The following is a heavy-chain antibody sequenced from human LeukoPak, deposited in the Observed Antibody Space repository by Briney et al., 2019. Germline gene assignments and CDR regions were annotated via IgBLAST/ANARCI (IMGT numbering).Heavy chain of an antibody. V-gene: IGHV3-23*01. CDR1: GFTFSTYS. CDR2: ISSDGATT. D-gene: IGHD6-13*01. CDR3: AKKNLAAAGPNYFDY. J-gene: IGHJ4*02. Sequence: PGGSLRLSCAASGFTFSTYSMNWVRQAPGKGLEWVSIISSDGATTDYADSVKGRFTISRDNSGNTLYLQMNSLRVEDTAVYYCAKKNLAAAGPNYFDYWGQGTLVTVSS.